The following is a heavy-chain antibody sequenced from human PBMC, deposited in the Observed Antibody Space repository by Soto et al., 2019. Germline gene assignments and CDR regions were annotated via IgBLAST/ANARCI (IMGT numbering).Heavy chain of an antibody. J-gene: IGHJ6*02. D-gene: IGHD6-19*01. Sequence: QVQLPQSGAEVKKPGSSVRVSCEASGGTFRTYAISWVRQAPGQGLEWMGEIIPIFGTVNYAQRFQGRVTITAHESTTTVYRDLRSLRSEDTAVYYCAKGAVAGTPTSYYYYGMDVWGQGTTVTVSS. CDR1: GGTFRTYA. V-gene: IGHV1-69*12. CDR2: IIPIFGTV. CDR3: AKGAVAGTPTSYYYYGMDV.